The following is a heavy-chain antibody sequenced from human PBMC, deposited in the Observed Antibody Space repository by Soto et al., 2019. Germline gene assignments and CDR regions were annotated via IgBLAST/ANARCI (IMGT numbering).Heavy chain of an antibody. Sequence: SETLSLTCAVSGDSISSGGFSWSWIRQPPGKGLEWIGYIYHSGTSFYNPSLKSRVTISVDTSKNQFSLKLSSVTAADTAVYYCAREYGSGSYYGMDVWGQGTTVTVS. J-gene: IGHJ6*02. CDR3: AREYGSGSYYGMDV. V-gene: IGHV4-30-2*01. CDR2: IYHSGTS. CDR1: GDSISSGGFS. D-gene: IGHD3-10*01.